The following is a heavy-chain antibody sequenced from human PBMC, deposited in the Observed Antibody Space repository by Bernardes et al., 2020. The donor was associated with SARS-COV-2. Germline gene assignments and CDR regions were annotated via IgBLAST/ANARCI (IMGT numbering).Heavy chain of an antibody. CDR1: GYTFTGYY. CDR2: INPNSGGT. V-gene: IGHV1-2*02. J-gene: IGHJ6*02. D-gene: IGHD3-22*01. Sequence: ASVKVSCKASGYTFTGYYMYWVRQAPGQGLEWMGWINPNSGGTNYAQKFQGRVTMTRDTSISTAYMELSRLRSDDTAVYYCAIPPTNYDRYGMDVWGQGTTVTVSS. CDR3: AIPPTNYDRYGMDV.